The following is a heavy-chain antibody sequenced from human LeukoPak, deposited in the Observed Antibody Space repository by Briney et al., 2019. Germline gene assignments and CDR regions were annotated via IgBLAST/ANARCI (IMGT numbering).Heavy chain of an antibody. CDR3: AREGALDYDSSGYYTPRVGYFDY. J-gene: IGHJ4*02. D-gene: IGHD3-22*01. CDR2: IWYDGSNK. V-gene: IGHV3-33*01. Sequence: PGGSLRLSCAASGFTFSSYGMHWVRQAPGKGLEWVAVIWYDGSNKYYADSVKGRFTISRDNSKNTLYLQMNSLRAEDTAVYYCAREGALDYDSSGYYTPRVGYFDYWGQGTLVTVPS. CDR1: GFTFSSYG.